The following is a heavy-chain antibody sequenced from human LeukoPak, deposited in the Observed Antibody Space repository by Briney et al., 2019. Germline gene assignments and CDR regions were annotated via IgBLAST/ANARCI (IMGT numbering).Heavy chain of an antibody. CDR1: GGSISSGSYY. V-gene: IGHV4-61*02. CDR3: AIRKCSGGSCYLRD. CDR2: IYTSGST. D-gene: IGHD2-15*01. Sequence: SETLSLTCTVSGGSISSGSYYWSWIRQPAGKGLEWIGRIYTSGSTNYNPSLKSRVTISVDTSKNQFSLKLSSVTAADTAVYYCAIRKCSGGSCYLRDWGQGTLVTVSS. J-gene: IGHJ4*02.